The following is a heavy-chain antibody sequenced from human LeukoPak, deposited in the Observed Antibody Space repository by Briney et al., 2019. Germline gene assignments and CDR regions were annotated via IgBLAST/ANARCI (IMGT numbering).Heavy chain of an antibody. J-gene: IGHJ3*02. Sequence: ASVKVSCKVSGYTLTELSMHWVRQAPGKGLEWMGGFDPEDGETIYAQKFQGRVTMTEDTSTDTAYMELSSLRSEDTAVYYCATVFTVVTPAAFDIWGQGTMVTVSS. CDR2: FDPEDGET. CDR3: ATVFTVVTPAAFDI. CDR1: GYTLTELS. D-gene: IGHD4-23*01. V-gene: IGHV1-24*01.